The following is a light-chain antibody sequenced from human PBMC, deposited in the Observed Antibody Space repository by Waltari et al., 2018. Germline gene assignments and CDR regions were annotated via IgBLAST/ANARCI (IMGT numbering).Light chain of an antibody. J-gene: IGKJ4*01. CDR2: KAS. Sequence: DTQMTQSPSTLSASVGDRVIITCRASESITHWLAWYQQKPGKAPNLLIYKASSLESGVPSRFSGSGFGTEFTLTITSLQPDDFATYYCLQYNSFPLTFGGGTKVEIK. CDR3: LQYNSFPLT. CDR1: ESITHW. V-gene: IGKV1-5*03.